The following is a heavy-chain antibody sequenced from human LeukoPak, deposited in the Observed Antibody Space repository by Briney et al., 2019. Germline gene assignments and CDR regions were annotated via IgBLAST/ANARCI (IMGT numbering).Heavy chain of an antibody. Sequence: EGSLRLSCTVSGFTVSTNSMSWVRQAPGKGLEWVSFIYSDNTRYADSVKGRFTISRDNAKNSLYLQMNSLRAEDTAVYYCAREGVYCSSTSCYDYWGQGTLVTVSS. CDR2: IYSDNT. D-gene: IGHD2-2*01. J-gene: IGHJ4*02. CDR1: GFTVSTNS. CDR3: AREGVYCSSTSCYDY. V-gene: IGHV3-66*01.